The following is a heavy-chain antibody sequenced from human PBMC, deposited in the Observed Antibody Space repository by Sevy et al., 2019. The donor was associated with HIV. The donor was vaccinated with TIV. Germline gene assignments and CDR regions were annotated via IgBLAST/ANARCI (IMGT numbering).Heavy chain of an antibody. V-gene: IGHV3-23*01. Sequence: GGSLRLSCAASGFIFSSYVMTWVRQAPGKGLEWVSTISGSGGSTYYADSVKGRFTISRDNSKKMLDLQMNSLRAEDTAVYYCAKVPVLRFFYYFDYWGQGTLVTVSS. CDR2: ISGSGGST. D-gene: IGHD3-3*01. CDR3: AKVPVLRFFYYFDY. CDR1: GFIFSSYV. J-gene: IGHJ4*02.